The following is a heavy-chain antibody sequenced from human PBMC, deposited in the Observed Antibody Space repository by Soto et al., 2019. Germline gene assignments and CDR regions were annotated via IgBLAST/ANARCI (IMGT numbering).Heavy chain of an antibody. CDR1: GYTFTSYG. CDR3: AKDVPRLGD. CDR2: ISAYNGNT. J-gene: IGHJ4*01. Sequence: QVQLVQSGAEVKKPGASVKVSCKASGYTFTSYGISWVRQAPGQGLEWMGWISAYNGNTNYAQKPQGSVTMTIDTTTRTDNMELSSMRADATADYYCAKDVPRLGDWGQGTMVTVSS. V-gene: IGHV1-18*01.